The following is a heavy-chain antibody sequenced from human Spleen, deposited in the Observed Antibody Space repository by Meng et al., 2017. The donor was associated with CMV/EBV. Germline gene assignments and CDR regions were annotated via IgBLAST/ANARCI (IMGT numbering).Heavy chain of an antibody. CDR1: GGSICSSGYC. Sequence: SEILSLTCTVSGGSICSSGYCWGWIRQPPGKGLEWIGSICYSGSTYYNPSLKSRVTISVDTSKNQFSLKLSSVTAADTAVYYCARDRRLVGANTFDSWGQGTLVTVSS. J-gene: IGHJ4*02. D-gene: IGHD1-26*01. V-gene: IGHV4-39*07. CDR2: ICYSGST. CDR3: ARDRRLVGANTFDS.